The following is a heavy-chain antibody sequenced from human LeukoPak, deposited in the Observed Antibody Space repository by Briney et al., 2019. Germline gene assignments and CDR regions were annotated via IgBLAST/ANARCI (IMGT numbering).Heavy chain of an antibody. CDR1: GFIITTYA. D-gene: IGHD5-24*01. Sequence: GGSLRLSCAASGFIITTYAMAWVRQAPGKGLEWVAGILGSGTTYYSDSAKGRFTISKDNSKKMVYLQMNSLRVEDTAIYYCAKDLHYNDGRWEFDPWGQGTLVTVSS. CDR2: ILGSGTT. J-gene: IGHJ5*02. CDR3: AKDLHYNDGRWEFDP. V-gene: IGHV3-23*01.